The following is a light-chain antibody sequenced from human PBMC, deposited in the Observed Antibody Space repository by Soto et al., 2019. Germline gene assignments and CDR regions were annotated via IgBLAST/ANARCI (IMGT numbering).Light chain of an antibody. J-gene: IGKJ4*01. Sequence: EIVLTQSPGTLSLSPGERATLSCRASQSVSSSYLAWYQQKPGLAPRLLIFGASSRATGIPDRFSGSGSGTDFTLTISSLEPEDFAVYFCQQYGRSPLTFGGGTKVEIK. CDR1: QSVSSSY. CDR3: QQYGRSPLT. V-gene: IGKV3-20*01. CDR2: GAS.